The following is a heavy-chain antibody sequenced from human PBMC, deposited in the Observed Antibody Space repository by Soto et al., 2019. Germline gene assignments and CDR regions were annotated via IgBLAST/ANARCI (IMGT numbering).Heavy chain of an antibody. CDR2: GKSKSDGGAT. Sequence: EVQLVESGGGSVEPGGSLRLSCVASGFTLSNAWMTWVRQAPGQGLEWVGRGKSKSDGGATDYAAPVKGRFTISRDESKNTLYLQMNSLKTEDTAVYYCTRDTGYTYGRNFDYWGQGTLVTVSS. J-gene: IGHJ4*02. V-gene: IGHV3-15*07. D-gene: IGHD5-18*01. CDR1: GFTLSNAW. CDR3: TRDTGYTYGRNFDY.